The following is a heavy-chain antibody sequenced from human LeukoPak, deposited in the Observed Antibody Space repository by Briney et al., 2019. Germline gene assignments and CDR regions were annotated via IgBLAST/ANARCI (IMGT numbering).Heavy chain of an antibody. CDR1: GYTFTSYD. J-gene: IGHJ6*03. CDR2: MNPNSGNT. D-gene: IGHD3-10*01. CDR3: ARRVVMVRGVISPVYYYYMDV. V-gene: IGHV1-8*01. Sequence: EASVKVSCKASGYTFTSYDINWVRQATGQGLEWMGWMNPNSGNTGYAQKFQGRVTMTRNTSISTAYMELSSLRSEDTAVYYCARRVVMVRGVISPVYYYYMDVWGKGTTVTVSS.